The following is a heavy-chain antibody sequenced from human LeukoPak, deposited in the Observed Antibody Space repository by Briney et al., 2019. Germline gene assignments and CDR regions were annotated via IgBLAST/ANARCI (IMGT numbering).Heavy chain of an antibody. CDR1: GGSISSSTYY. Sequence: SQTLSLTCNVSGGSISSSTYYWSWIRQHPGKGLEWIGSISYSGNTYYNPSLKSRVAISVDTSKNQFSLKLSSVTAADTAVYYCARDRDQYDSSGYSDWGQGTLVTVSS. V-gene: IGHV4-31*03. CDR2: ISYSGNT. CDR3: ARDRDQYDSSGYSD. J-gene: IGHJ4*02. D-gene: IGHD3-22*01.